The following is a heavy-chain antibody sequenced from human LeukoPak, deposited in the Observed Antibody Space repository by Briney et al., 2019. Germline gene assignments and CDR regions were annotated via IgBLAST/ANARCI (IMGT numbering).Heavy chain of an antibody. CDR1: GFTFSTYA. CDR2: ISDST. CDR3: AKRLAYYLDY. Sequence: GGSLRLSCAASGFTFSTYAMGWVRQAPGKGLEWVSGISDSTYYADSVKGRFTISRDNSKNTLYLQMNSLRAEDTAIYYCAKRLAYYLDYWGQGTLVTVSS. J-gene: IGHJ4*02. D-gene: IGHD2-21*01. V-gene: IGHV3-23*01.